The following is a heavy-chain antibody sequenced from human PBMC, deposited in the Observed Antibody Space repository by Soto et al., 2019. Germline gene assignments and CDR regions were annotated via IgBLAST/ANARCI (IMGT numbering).Heavy chain of an antibody. J-gene: IGHJ4*02. CDR3: AKPHHLSLHYYDSSGDY. Sequence: GGSLRLSCAASGFTFSSYAMSWVRQAPGKGLEWVSAISGSGGSTYYADSVKGRFTISRDNSKNTLYLQMNSLRAEDTAVYYCAKPHHLSLHYYDSSGDYWGQGTLVTVSS. D-gene: IGHD3-22*01. CDR1: GFTFSSYA. V-gene: IGHV3-23*01. CDR2: ISGSGGST.